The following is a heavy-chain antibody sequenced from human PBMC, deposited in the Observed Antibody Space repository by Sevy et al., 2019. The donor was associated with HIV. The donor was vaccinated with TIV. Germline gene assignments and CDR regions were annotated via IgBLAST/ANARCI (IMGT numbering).Heavy chain of an antibody. D-gene: IGHD5-18*01. Sequence: GESLKISGGASGFTFSNYAMSWVRQAPGKGPEWVSGINNGGSTYYADSVKGRFTISRDNSKKMVFLQMNSLRAEDTDVSYCASGDTTMITDLDYWGQGALVTVSS. V-gene: IGHV3-23*01. J-gene: IGHJ4*02. CDR1: GFTFSNYA. CDR3: ASGDTTMITDLDY. CDR2: INNGGST.